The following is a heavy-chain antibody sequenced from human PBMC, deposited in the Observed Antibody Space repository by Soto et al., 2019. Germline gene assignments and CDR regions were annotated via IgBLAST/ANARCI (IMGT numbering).Heavy chain of an antibody. J-gene: IGHJ4*02. CDR1: GGTCSSYA. V-gene: IGHV3-23*01. CDR2: IGGSGGST. D-gene: IGHD5-18*01. CDR3: AKLGGTARVGLRDY. Sequence: PSLSFAASGGTCSSYAMSWVRQAPGKGLDWVSAIGGSGGSTYYADSVKGRFPISRDNSKNTLYLQMNSLRAEDTAVYYWAKLGGTARVGLRDYWGQ.